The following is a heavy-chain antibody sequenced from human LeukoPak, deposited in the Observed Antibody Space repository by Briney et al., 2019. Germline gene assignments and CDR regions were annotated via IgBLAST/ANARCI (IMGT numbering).Heavy chain of an antibody. V-gene: IGHV3-30*02. D-gene: IGHD4-17*01. CDR2: IRSDGSNK. J-gene: IGHJ4*02. Sequence: PGGSLRLSCAASGFTFSSYGMHWVRQAPGKGLEWVAFIRSDGSNKYYADSVKGRFTISRDSFENSLYLQMNSLRAEDTAVYYCAKTLFSSYGDYFLGDWGQGTLVTVSS. CDR1: GFTFSSYG. CDR3: AKTLFSSYGDYFLGD.